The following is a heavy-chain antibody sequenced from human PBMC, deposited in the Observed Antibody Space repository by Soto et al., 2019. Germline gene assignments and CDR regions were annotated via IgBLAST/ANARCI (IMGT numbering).Heavy chain of an antibody. Sequence: QVQLVQSGAEVKKPGSSVKVSCKASGGTFSSYAISWVRQAPGQGLEWMGGIIPIFGTANYAQKFQGRVTITADKSTSTAYMEVGSLRSEDTAVYYCARVVVVAARGYGWFDPWGQGTLVTVSS. V-gene: IGHV1-69*06. J-gene: IGHJ5*02. CDR2: IIPIFGTA. D-gene: IGHD2-15*01. CDR3: ARVVVVAARGYGWFDP. CDR1: GGTFSSYA.